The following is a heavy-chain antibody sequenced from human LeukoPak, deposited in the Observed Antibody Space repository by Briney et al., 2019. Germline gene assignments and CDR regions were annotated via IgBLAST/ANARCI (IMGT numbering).Heavy chain of an antibody. D-gene: IGHD3-16*01. V-gene: IGHV3-30*03. CDR2: ISYDESNK. Sequence: GKSLTLSCAASGFTLRSHGMHWVRQAPGKGLEWVAVISYDESNKHYAGSVKGRFTISRDNSKNTLYLQMNSLRADDTAIYYCARNQQLGGHSYYYYGMDVWGQGTTVTVSS. J-gene: IGHJ6*02. CDR1: GFTLRSHG. CDR3: ARNQQLGGHSYYYYGMDV.